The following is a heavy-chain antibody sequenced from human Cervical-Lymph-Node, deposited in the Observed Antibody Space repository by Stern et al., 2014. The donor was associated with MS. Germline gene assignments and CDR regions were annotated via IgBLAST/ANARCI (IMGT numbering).Heavy chain of an antibody. D-gene: IGHD2-2*02. Sequence: VQLVESGGGVVQPGGSLRLSCVASGFTFTTSGMHWVRQDPGKGLDWGAVISYDGINQYYGDSVKGRFTISRDNSKNTVYLQMNSLRPEDTAVYYCANAAALSCRSPSCYKAFEYWGQGILVTVSS. CDR2: ISYDGINQ. CDR3: ANAAALSCRSPSCYKAFEY. CDR1: GFTFTTSG. V-gene: IGHV3-30*18. J-gene: IGHJ4*02.